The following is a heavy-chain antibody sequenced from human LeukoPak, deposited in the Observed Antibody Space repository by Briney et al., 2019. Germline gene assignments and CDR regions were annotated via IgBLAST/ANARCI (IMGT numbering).Heavy chain of an antibody. D-gene: IGHD3-9*01. CDR2: INHSGST. J-gene: IGHJ6*03. V-gene: IGHV4-34*01. Sequence: PSETLSLTCAVYGGSFSGYYWSWIRQPPGKGLEWIGEINHSGSTNYNPSLKSRVTISVDTSKDQFSLKLSSVTAADTAVYYCARRTYKYDILTGTRYYYMDVWGKGTTVTISS. CDR3: ARRTYKYDILTGTRYYYMDV. CDR1: GGSFSGYY.